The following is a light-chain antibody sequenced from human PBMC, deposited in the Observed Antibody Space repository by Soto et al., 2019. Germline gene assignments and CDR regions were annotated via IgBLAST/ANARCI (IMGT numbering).Light chain of an antibody. CDR2: DAS. V-gene: IGKV3-15*01. J-gene: IGKJ1*01. CDR1: QSVSNN. CDR3: QQYNNWPPWT. Sequence: ILMTQSPATLSVSPGERATLSCRASQSVSNNLAWYQQKPGQAPRRLIYDASTRATGSPARLSGSGSGTEFTLTISGLQSEDFAVYYCQQYNNWPPWTFGQGTKVEIK.